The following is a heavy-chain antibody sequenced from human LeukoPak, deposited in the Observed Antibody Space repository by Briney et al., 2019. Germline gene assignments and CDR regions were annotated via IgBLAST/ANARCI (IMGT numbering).Heavy chain of an antibody. D-gene: IGHD6-19*01. V-gene: IGHV3-48*03. J-gene: IGHJ4*02. CDR3: ARLAVAGKNDY. CDR1: GFTFSSYE. CDR2: ISSSSSTI. Sequence: GGSLRLSCAASGFTFSSYEMNWVRQAPGKGLEWVSYISSSSSTIYYADSVKGRFTISRDNAKNSLYLQMNSLRAEDTAVYYCARLAVAGKNDYWGQGTLVTVSS.